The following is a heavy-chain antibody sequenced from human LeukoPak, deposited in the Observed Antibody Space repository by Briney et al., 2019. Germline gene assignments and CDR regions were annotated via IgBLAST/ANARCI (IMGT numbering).Heavy chain of an antibody. Sequence: ASVKVSCKASGYTFTSYGMRWVRQAPGQGLEWMGWISVYNGDTNYAQTFQGRVTMTTDTSASTAYMELRSLRSDDTAVYYCVRYAITGRLTVDYWGQGTLVTVSS. CDR3: VRYAITGRLTVDY. V-gene: IGHV1-18*01. D-gene: IGHD6-6*01. J-gene: IGHJ4*02. CDR2: ISVYNGDT. CDR1: GYTFTSYG.